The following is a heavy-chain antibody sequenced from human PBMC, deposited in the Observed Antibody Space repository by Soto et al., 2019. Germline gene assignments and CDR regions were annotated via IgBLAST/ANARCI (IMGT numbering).Heavy chain of an antibody. V-gene: IGHV3-33*01. CDR1: GFTFSSYG. D-gene: IGHD2-2*01. J-gene: IGHJ5*02. CDR2: IWFDGTNK. Sequence: QVQLVESGGGVVQPGRSLRLSCAASGFTFSSYGMHWVRQAPGKGLEWVAVIWFDGTNKYYGDSVKGRFTISRDNSKNTLFLQMNSLRAEDTAVYYCASGSTPYLDDTVVIPAPTLGELDPWGQGTLVTVSS. CDR3: ASGSTPYLDDTVVIPAPTLGELDP.